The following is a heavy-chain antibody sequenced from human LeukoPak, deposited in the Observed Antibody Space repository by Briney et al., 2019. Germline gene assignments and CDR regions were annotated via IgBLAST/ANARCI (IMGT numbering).Heavy chain of an antibody. D-gene: IGHD3/OR15-3a*01. CDR3: AKDLGLYGFWSGYHS. Sequence: PGGSLRLSCAASGFTFSSYWMSWVRQAPGKGLEWVTFIRYDGSDKYYADSVKGRFTISRDNSKNTLYLQMNSLRAEDTAVYYCAKDLGLYGFWSGYHSWGPGILVTVSS. CDR2: IRYDGSDK. J-gene: IGHJ4*02. V-gene: IGHV3-30*02. CDR1: GFTFSSYW.